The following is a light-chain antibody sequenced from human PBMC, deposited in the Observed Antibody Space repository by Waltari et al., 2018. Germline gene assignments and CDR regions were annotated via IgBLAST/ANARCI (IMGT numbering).Light chain of an antibody. CDR3: QQYNTWPPLT. Sequence: EIVMTQSPATLSVSPGERATLSCRASQSVSSNLAWYQQKPGQAPRLLIYGASTRATGIPAKFSGSGSGTEFILTISSLQSEDFAVYYCQQYNTWPPLTFGGGTKVEIK. CDR2: GAS. J-gene: IGKJ4*01. V-gene: IGKV3-15*01. CDR1: QSVSSN.